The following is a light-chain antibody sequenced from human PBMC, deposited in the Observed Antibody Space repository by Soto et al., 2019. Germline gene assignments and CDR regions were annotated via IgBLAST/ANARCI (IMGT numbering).Light chain of an antibody. CDR3: TSYTSSSTLGV. CDR2: DIS. CDR1: SSDVGAYNY. J-gene: IGLJ1*01. Sequence: QSVLTQPASVSGSPGQSITISCTGTSSDVGAYNYVSWYQQHPGKAPKLMIYDISNRPSRVSDRFSGSKSGNTASLTISGLQVDDEADYYCTSYTSSSTLGVFGTGTKVTVL. V-gene: IGLV2-14*01.